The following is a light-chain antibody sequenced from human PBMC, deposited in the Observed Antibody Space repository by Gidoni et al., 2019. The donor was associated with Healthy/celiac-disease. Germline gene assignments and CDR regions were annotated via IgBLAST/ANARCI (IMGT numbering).Light chain of an antibody. Sequence: QPALTQPRPVSGSPAQPVTISCTGTSSDVGGYNYVSWYHQHPGKAPKLMIDDVSKRPSGVPDRFSGSKSGNTASLTISGLQAEDEADYYCCSYAGSYTYVVGTGTKVTVL. J-gene: IGLJ1*01. CDR2: DVS. V-gene: IGLV2-11*01. CDR3: CSYAGSYTYV. CDR1: SSDVGGYNY.